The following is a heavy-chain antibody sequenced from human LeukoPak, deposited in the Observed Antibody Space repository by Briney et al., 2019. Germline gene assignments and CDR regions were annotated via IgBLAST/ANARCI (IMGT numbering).Heavy chain of an antibody. CDR2: IIPIFGTA. CDR1: GGTFSSYA. D-gene: IGHD6-19*01. V-gene: IGHV1-69*05. Sequence: SAKVSCKASGGTFSSYAISWVRQAPGQGLEWMGGIIPIFGTANYAQKFQGRVTITTDESTSTAYMELSSLRSEDTAVYYCARDYVGEQWLTQFDPWGQGTLVTVSS. CDR3: ARDYVGEQWLTQFDP. J-gene: IGHJ5*02.